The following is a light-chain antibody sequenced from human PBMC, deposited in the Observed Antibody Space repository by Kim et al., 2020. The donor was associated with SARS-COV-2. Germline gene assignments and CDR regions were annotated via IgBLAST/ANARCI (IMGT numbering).Light chain of an antibody. J-gene: IGLJ3*02. CDR2: QDT. Sequence: QSITISCIGTSSDVGNYTPVSWYQQLPGKAPKLIIYQDTKRPSGVSARFSGSKSGNTASLTISGLQSEDEADYYCCSYAGTTTYWLFGGGTQLTVL. CDR3: CSYAGTTTYWL. V-gene: IGLV2-23*01. CDR1: SSDVGNYTP.